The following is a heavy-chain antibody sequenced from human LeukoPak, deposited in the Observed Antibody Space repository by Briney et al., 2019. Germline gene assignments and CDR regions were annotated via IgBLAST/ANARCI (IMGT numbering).Heavy chain of an antibody. Sequence: PSETLSLTCTVSGGSISSGSYYWRWIRQPAGKGLEWIGRIYTSGSTNYNPSLKSRVTISVDTSKNQFSLKLSSVTAADTAVYYCARDHTVVTPIDYYYYGMDVWGQGTTVTVSS. D-gene: IGHD4-23*01. CDR1: GGSISSGSYY. CDR2: IYTSGST. V-gene: IGHV4-61*02. CDR3: ARDHTVVTPIDYYYYGMDV. J-gene: IGHJ6*02.